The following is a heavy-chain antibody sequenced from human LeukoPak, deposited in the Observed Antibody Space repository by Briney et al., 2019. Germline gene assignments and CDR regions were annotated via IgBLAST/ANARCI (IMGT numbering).Heavy chain of an antibody. Sequence: GRSLRLSCAASGFTFSSYGMHWVRQAPGKGLEWVAVISYDGSNKYYADSVKGRFTISRDNSKNTLYLQMNSLRSDDTAVYYCAREAAGSSDYWGQGTLVTVSS. D-gene: IGHD6-13*01. CDR2: ISYDGSNK. V-gene: IGHV3-30*03. CDR3: AREAAGSSDY. J-gene: IGHJ4*02. CDR1: GFTFSSYG.